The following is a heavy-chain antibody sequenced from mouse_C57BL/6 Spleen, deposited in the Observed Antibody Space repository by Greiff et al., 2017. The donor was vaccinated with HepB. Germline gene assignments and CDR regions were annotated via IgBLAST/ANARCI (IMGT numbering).Heavy chain of an antibody. CDR2: IRLKSDNYAT. Sequence: EVKVEESGGGLVQPGGSMKLSCVASGFTFSNYWMNWVRQSPEKGLEWVAQIRLKSDNYATHYAESVKGRFTISRDDSKSSVYLQMNNLRAEDTGIYSCTSEDYGSSSFAYWGQGTLVTVSA. D-gene: IGHD1-1*01. CDR1: GFTFSNYW. V-gene: IGHV6-3*01. CDR3: TSEDYGSSSFAY. J-gene: IGHJ3*01.